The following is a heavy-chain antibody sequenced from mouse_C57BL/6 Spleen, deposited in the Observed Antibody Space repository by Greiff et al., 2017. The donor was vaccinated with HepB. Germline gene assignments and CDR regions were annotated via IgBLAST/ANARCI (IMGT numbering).Heavy chain of an antibody. CDR3: ARSHYGRSGFAY. J-gene: IGHJ3*01. CDR1: GYTFTSYW. CDR2: IYPGSGST. D-gene: IGHD1-1*01. Sequence: QVQLQQPGAELVKPGASVKMSCKASGYTFTSYWITWVKQRPGQGLEWIGDIYPGSGSTNYNEKFKSKATLTVDTSSSTAYMQLSSLTSEDSAVYDCARSHYGRSGFAYWGQGTLVTVSA. V-gene: IGHV1-55*01.